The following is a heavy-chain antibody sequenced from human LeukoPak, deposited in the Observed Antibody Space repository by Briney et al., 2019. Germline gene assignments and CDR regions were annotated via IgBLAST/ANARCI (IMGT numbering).Heavy chain of an antibody. Sequence: PSETLSLTCTVSGDSITSSSYDWGWVRQPPGKGLEWVATIYYSGETYYNPSLVSRVTVSVDTSKNQFSLKLTSVTAADTSVYYCARSSAYYYYGMDVWGQGTAVTVSS. CDR1: GDSITSSSYD. J-gene: IGHJ6*02. CDR2: IYYSGET. V-gene: IGHV4-39*01. CDR3: ARSSAYYYYGMDV.